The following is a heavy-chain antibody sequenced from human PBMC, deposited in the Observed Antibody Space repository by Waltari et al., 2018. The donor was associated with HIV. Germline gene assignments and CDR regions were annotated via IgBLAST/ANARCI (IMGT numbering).Heavy chain of an antibody. D-gene: IGHD4-17*01. CDR2: INGDGSDK. CDR1: GFTFTRFW. CDR3: ARDDYLDS. Sequence: VQLVESGGGVVQPGGSLRLSCTASGFTFTRFWMGWVRQAPGKGLEWVADINGDGSDKYYVKSVKGRFTIARDNARNSLYLQRNSLTAEDTAIYYCARDDYLDSWGQGTLVTVSS. V-gene: IGHV3-7*01. J-gene: IGHJ5*01.